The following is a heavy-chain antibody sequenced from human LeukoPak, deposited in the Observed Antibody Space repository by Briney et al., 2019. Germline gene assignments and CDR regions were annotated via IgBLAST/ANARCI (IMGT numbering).Heavy chain of an antibody. Sequence: PSETLSLTCTVSGYSISSGYYWGWIRQPPGKGLEWIGSIYHSGSTYYNPSLKSRVTISVDTSKNQFSLKLSSVTAADTAVYYYASPNWNYDFDYWGQGTLVTVSS. V-gene: IGHV4-38-2*02. CDR2: IYHSGST. J-gene: IGHJ4*02. CDR3: ASPNWNYDFDY. D-gene: IGHD1-7*01. CDR1: GYSISSGYY.